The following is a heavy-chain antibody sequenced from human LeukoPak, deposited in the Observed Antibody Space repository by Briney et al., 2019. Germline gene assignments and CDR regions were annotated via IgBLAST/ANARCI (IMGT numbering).Heavy chain of an antibody. CDR1: GFTFSDYN. J-gene: IGHJ4*02. CDR2: IKQDGSEK. V-gene: IGHV3-7*01. Sequence: GGSLRLSCAASGFTFSDYNMNWVRQAPGKGLEWVANIKQDGSEKYYVDSVKGRFTISRDNAKNSLYLQMGSLTAEDTAIFYCARLLVYNSGGEAFDYWGRGTLVTVSS. D-gene: IGHD3-10*01. CDR3: ARLLVYNSGGEAFDY.